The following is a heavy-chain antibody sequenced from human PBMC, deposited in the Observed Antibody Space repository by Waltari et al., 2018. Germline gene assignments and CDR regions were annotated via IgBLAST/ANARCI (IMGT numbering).Heavy chain of an antibody. Sequence: EVQLLESGGGLVQPGGSLRLSCAASGFTFSNYAMTWVRQAPGKGLEWVSAISGSGASTYYTDSVKGWFTISRDNSKNTLYLQMNSLRAEDTAVYYCAKDSIIRATIFGVIIGGYFDYWGQGTLVTVSS. V-gene: IGHV3-23*01. D-gene: IGHD3-3*01. CDR3: AKDSIIRATIFGVIIGGYFDY. CDR1: GFTFSNYA. CDR2: ISGSGAST. J-gene: IGHJ4*02.